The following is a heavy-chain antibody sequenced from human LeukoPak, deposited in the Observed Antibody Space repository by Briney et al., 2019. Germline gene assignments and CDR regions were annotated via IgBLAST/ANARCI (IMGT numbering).Heavy chain of an antibody. J-gene: IGHJ3*02. CDR3: ARTVPVVVPAATGAFDI. V-gene: IGHV4-30-2*01. CDR2: IYHSGST. CDR1: GGSISSGGYY. Sequence: SETLSLTCTVSGGSISSGGYYWSWIRQPPGKGLEWIGYIYHSGSTYYNPSLKSRVTISVDRSKNQFSLKLSSVTAADTAVYYCARTVPVVVPAATGAFDIWGQGTMVAVSS. D-gene: IGHD2-2*01.